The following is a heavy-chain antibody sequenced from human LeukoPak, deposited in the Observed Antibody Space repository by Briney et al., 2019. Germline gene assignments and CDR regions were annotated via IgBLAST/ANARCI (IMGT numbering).Heavy chain of an antibody. J-gene: IGHJ4*02. Sequence: PSETLSLTCAVYGGSFSGYYWSWIRQPPGKWLEWIGEINHSGSNNYNQSLKSRVTISVATSKNQLSLKLSSVTAADTAVYYCARALSNYYGGSSWGLDYWGQGTLVTVSS. CDR2: INHSGSN. D-gene: IGHD4-11*01. CDR1: GGSFSGYY. V-gene: IGHV4-34*01. CDR3: ARALSNYYGGSSWGLDY.